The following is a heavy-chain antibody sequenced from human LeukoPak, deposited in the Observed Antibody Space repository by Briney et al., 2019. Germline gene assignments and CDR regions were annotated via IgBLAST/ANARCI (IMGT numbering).Heavy chain of an antibody. D-gene: IGHD6-6*01. CDR2: ISYDGSST. CDR1: GFIFSTYA. CDR3: AKIEGSSSYYFDY. V-gene: IGHV3-30*18. Sequence: PGGSLRLSCAASGFIFSTYAXHWVRXAPGKXXEWVAXISYDGSSTSYADSVKGRFTISRDNSKNTLYLKMSSLRTEDTAVYYCAKIEGSSSYYFDYWGQGTLVTVSS. J-gene: IGHJ4*02.